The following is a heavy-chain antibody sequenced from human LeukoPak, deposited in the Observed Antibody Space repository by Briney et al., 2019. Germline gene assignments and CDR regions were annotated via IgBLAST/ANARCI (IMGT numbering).Heavy chain of an antibody. D-gene: IGHD6-25*01. CDR2: INPNSGGT. V-gene: IGHV1-2*04. CDR3: TRDRSAQRYFDY. Sequence: ASVKVSCKASGYTFTGYYMHWVRQAPGQGLEWMGWINPNSGGTNYAQKFRGWVAMTRDTSISTAYMDLSRLRSDDTAVYYCTRDRSAQRYFDYWGQGTLVTVSS. J-gene: IGHJ4*02. CDR1: GYTFTGYY.